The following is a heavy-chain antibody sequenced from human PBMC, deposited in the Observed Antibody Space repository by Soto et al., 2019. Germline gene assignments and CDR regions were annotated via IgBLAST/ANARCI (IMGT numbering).Heavy chain of an antibody. Sequence: QVQLVQSGAEVKKPGSSVKVSCKASGGTFSSYAISWVRQAPGQGLEWMGGIIPIFGTANYAQKFQGRVTITADESTSTADVERGGLRAEETGVYCCARGVSSAGGADYWGQGTLVTVSS. J-gene: IGHJ4*02. CDR3: ARGVSSAGGADY. D-gene: IGHD2-2*01. V-gene: IGHV1-69*01. CDR1: GGTFSSYA. CDR2: IIPIFGTA.